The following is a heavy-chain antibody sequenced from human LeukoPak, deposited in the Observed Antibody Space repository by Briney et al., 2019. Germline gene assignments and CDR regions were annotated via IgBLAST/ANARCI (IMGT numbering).Heavy chain of an antibody. CDR1: GGSVSSNSAA. V-gene: IGHV6-1*01. D-gene: IGHD3-10*01. CDR3: ARGLWFGELLGGYYYYMDV. J-gene: IGHJ6*03. CDR2: TYYRSKWYN. Sequence: SQTLSLTCAISGGSVSSNSAAWNWIRQSPSRGLEWLGRTYYRSKWYNDYAVSVKSRITINPDTSKNQFSLQLNSVTPEDTAVYYCARGLWFGELLGGYYYYMDVWDKGTTVTVSS.